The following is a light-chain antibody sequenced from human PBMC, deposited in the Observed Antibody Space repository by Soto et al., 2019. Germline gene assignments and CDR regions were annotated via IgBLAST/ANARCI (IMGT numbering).Light chain of an antibody. V-gene: IGLV2-8*01. J-gene: IGLJ2*01. CDR3: SSYAPSDVV. Sequence: QSALTQPPSASGSPGQSVTISCTGTPSDVGGSNSVSWYQQHPGKAPNLMIYDVNKRPSGVPDRFSGSKSVNTASLTVSGLQAADEAYYFCSSYAPSDVVFGGGTKLTVL. CDR2: DVN. CDR1: PSDVGGSNS.